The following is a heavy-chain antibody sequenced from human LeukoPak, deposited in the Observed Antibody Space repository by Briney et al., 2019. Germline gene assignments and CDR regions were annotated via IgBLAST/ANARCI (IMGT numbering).Heavy chain of an antibody. CDR2: IYSGGST. J-gene: IGHJ4*02. CDR3: ARLPFSSGFDY. Sequence: PGGSLRLSCAASGFTVSSNYMSWVRQAPGKGLEWVSVIYSGGSTYYADSVKGRFTISRDNSKNSLYLQMNSLRAEDTAVYYCARLPFSSGFDYWGQGTLVTVSS. D-gene: IGHD3-22*01. CDR1: GFTVSSNY. V-gene: IGHV3-53*01.